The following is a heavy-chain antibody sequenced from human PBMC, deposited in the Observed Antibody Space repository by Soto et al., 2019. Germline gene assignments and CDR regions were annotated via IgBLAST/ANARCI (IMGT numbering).Heavy chain of an antibody. V-gene: IGHV1-8*01. Sequence: ASVKVSCKASEYTFTKYDINWVRQAYGGRREYMGWMRLESGNTGYTAQFEGRVSMERNRSISKAYVELSSLRSEATAVYYCEVSTGYWGQGTKVTVSS. CDR1: EYTFTKYD. CDR3: EVSTGY. D-gene: IGHD1-1*01. CDR2: MRLESGNT. J-gene: IGHJ4*02.